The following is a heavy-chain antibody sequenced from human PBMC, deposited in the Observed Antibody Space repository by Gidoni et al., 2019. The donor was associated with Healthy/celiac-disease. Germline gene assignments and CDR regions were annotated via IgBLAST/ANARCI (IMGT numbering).Heavy chain of an antibody. V-gene: IGHV3-33*01. D-gene: IGHD2-15*01. J-gene: IGHJ6*02. CDR1: SSYG. CDR3: ARDSMGRIFFALGEDYGMDV. Sequence: SSYGMHWVRQAPGKGLEWVAVIWYDGSNKYYADSVKGRFTISRDNSKNTLYLQMNSLRAEDTAVYYCARDSMGRIFFALGEDYGMDVWGQGTTVTVSS. CDR2: IWYDGSNK.